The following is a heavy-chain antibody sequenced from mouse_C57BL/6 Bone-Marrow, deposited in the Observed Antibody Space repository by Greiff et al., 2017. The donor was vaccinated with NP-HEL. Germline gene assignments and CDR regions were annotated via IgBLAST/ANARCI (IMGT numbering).Heavy chain of an antibody. CDR1: GYAFSSYW. J-gene: IGHJ3*01. Sequence: VQLQQSGAELVKPGASVKISCKASGYAFSSYWMNWVKQRPGTGLEWIGQIYPGDGDTNYNGKFKDKASLTADKSSSTSYMQLSSLTSEDSAVYFCARGAYWGQGTLVTVSA. V-gene: IGHV1-80*01. CDR3: ARGAY. CDR2: IYPGDGDT.